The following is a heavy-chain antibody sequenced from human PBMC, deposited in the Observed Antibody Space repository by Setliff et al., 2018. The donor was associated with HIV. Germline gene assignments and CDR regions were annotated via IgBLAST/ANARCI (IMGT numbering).Heavy chain of an antibody. CDR3: ARGIYSYGYLFDY. Sequence: SETLSLTCAVYGGSFSGYFWSWIRQPAGKGLEWIGRIYTSGSTNYNPSLKSRVSISVDTSRNQFSLKLSSVTAADTAVYYCARGIYSYGYLFDYWGQGTLVTVSS. V-gene: IGHV4-59*10. J-gene: IGHJ4*02. CDR1: GGSFSGYF. CDR2: IYTSGST. D-gene: IGHD5-18*01.